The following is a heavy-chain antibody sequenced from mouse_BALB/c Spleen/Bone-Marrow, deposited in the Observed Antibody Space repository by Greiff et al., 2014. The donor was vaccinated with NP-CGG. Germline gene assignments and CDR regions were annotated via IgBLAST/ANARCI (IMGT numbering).Heavy chain of an antibody. V-gene: IGHV1-26*01. J-gene: IGHJ4*01. CDR3: ARKGPYYRYDPYAMDY. D-gene: IGHD2-14*01. CDR2: INPYNGGT. CDR1: GYSFTGYT. Sequence: EVKLQESGPELVKPGASMKISCKASGYSFTGYTMNWVKQSHGKNLEWIGLINPYNGGTSYNQKFKGKATLTVDKSSSTAYMELLSLTSEDSAVYYCARKGPYYRYDPYAMDYRGQGTSVTVSP.